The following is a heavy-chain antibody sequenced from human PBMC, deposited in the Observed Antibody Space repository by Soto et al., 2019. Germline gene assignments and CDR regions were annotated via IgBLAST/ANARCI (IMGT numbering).Heavy chain of an antibody. Sequence: PSETLSLTCTVSGGSVSSGTHYWSWIRQPPGKGLEWIGYIYYSGSTKYNPSLKSRVTISVDTSKNQFSLKLSSVTAADTAVYYCAREPLVYRLPPGAMDVRGPGTTVTLFS. J-gene: IGHJ6*02. CDR2: IYYSGST. V-gene: IGHV4-61*01. CDR3: AREPLVYRLPPGAMDV. CDR1: GGSVSSGTHY.